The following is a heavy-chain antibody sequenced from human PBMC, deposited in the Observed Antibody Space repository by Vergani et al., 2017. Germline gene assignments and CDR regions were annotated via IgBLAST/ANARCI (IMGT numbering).Heavy chain of an antibody. CDR2: ISYDGSNK. CDR1: GYTFSSYG. V-gene: IGHV3-30*18. Sequence: QVQLVESGGGVVQPGRSLRLSCAASGYTFSSYGMHWVRQAPGKGLEWVAVISYDGSNKYYADSVKGRFTISRDNSKNTLYLQMNSLRAEDTAVYYCAKDGTGEYCYYYYMDVWGKGTTVTVSS. CDR3: AKDGTGEYCYYYYMDV. D-gene: IGHD7-27*01. J-gene: IGHJ6*03.